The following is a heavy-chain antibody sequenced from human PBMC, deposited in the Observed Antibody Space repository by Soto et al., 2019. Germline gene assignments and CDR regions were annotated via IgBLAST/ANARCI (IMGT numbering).Heavy chain of an antibody. CDR1: GGSISSGGYY. V-gene: IGHV4-31*03. Sequence: QVQLQESGPGLVKPSQTLSLTCTVSGGSISSGGYYWSWIRQHPGKGLEWIGYIYYSGSTYYNPSLKSRVTISVDTSKNQFTLKLSSVTATDTAVYYCARAGIVVVTAKGYIDYWGQGTLVTVSS. CDR3: ARAGIVVVTAKGYIDY. CDR2: IYYSGST. D-gene: IGHD2-21*02. J-gene: IGHJ4*02.